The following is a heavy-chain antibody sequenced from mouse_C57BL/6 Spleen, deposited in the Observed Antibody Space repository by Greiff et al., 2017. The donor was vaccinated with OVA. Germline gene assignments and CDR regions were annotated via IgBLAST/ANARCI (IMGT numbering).Heavy chain of an antibody. CDR2: INPSNGGT. CDR3: ARSLLYYYAMDY. D-gene: IGHD6-5*01. CDR1: GYTFTSYW. J-gene: IGHJ4*01. Sequence: QVQLQQPGTELVKPGASVKLSCKASGYTFTSYWMHWVKHRPGQGLEWIGNINPSNGGTNYNEKFKSKATLTVDKSSSTAYMQLSSLTSEDSAVYYCARSLLYYYAMDYWGQGTSVTVSS. V-gene: IGHV1-53*01.